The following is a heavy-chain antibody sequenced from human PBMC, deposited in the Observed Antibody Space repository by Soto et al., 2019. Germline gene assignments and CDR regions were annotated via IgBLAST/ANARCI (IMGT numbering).Heavy chain of an antibody. Sequence: GGSLRLSCAASGFTFSSYGMHWVRQAPGKGLEWVAVIWYDGSNKYYADSVKGRFTTSRGNSKKTVYLQMNCLRAEDTAVYYCARDHIALDYWGQGTQVTVSS. J-gene: IGHJ4*02. CDR1: GFTFSSYG. D-gene: IGHD6-13*01. V-gene: IGHV3-33*01. CDR3: ARDHIALDY. CDR2: IWYDGSNK.